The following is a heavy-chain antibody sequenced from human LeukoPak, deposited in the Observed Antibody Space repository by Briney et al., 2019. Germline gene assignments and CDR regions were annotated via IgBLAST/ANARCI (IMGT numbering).Heavy chain of an antibody. J-gene: IGHJ5*02. V-gene: IGHV6-1*01. D-gene: IGHD3-22*01. CDR1: GDSVSSHDAA. Sequence: SQTLSLTCAISGDSVSSHDAAWNWIRQSPSRGLEWLGRTYYRSRWLNDYAVSVKSRININPDTSKNQFYLQLTSVTPEDTAVYYCAREDDSRNINNDWFDPWGQGALVTVSS. CDR3: AREDDSRNINNDWFDP. CDR2: TYYRSRWLN.